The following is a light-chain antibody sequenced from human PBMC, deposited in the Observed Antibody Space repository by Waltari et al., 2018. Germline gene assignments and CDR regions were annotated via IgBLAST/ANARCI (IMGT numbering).Light chain of an antibody. J-gene: IGKJ1*01. CDR1: QSVSRF. CDR2: GAS. V-gene: IGKV3-20*01. Sequence: EIELTQSPGTLSLSPGERGTLSCRASQSVSRFLAWYQQKPGQAPRLLIYGASTRATGIPERCSGSGCGTDFRLTISRLEDEDFAVYYCQKYDRLPATFGQGTKVEIK. CDR3: QKYDRLPAT.